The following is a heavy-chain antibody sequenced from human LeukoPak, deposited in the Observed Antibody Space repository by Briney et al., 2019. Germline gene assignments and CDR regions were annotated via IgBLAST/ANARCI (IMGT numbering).Heavy chain of an antibody. CDR3: ARGSPRPDI. CDR1: GGSISGHY. V-gene: IGHV4-59*08. CDR2: IHYSGTT. D-gene: IGHD6-19*01. Sequence: SETLSLTCTVSGGSISGHYWSWIRQPPGKGLEWIGYIHYSGTTHYSPSLESRVTISVDTSKNQFSLKLSSVTAADTAVYYCARGSPRPDIWGQGTMVTASS. J-gene: IGHJ3*02.